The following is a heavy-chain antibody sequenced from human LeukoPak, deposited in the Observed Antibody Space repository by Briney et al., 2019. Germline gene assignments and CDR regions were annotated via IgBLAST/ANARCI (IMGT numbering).Heavy chain of an antibody. CDR1: GGSFSGYY. CDR2: INHSGRT. D-gene: IGHD3-10*01. V-gene: IGHV4-34*01. CDR3: ARARGAYYGSGSYYPSSSYFDY. J-gene: IGHJ4*02. Sequence: SGTLSLTCAVYGGSFSGYYWSWIRQPPGKGLEWIGEINHSGRTNYNPSLKSRVPISVDTSKNQFSLKLSSVTAADTAVYYCARARGAYYGSGSYYPSSSYFDYWGQGTLVTVSS.